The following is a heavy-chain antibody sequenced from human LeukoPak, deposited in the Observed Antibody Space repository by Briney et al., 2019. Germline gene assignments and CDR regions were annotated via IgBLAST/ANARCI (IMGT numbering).Heavy chain of an antibody. J-gene: IGHJ6*02. V-gene: IGHV3-7*03. Sequence: PGGSLRLSCAASGFIFSSYWMHWVRQAPGKGLEWVANIKQDGSEKYYMDSVKGRFTISRDNAKNSLYLQMNSLRAEDTAVYYCGRSMDVWGQGTTVTVSS. CDR3: GRSMDV. CDR1: GFIFSSYW. CDR2: IKQDGSEK.